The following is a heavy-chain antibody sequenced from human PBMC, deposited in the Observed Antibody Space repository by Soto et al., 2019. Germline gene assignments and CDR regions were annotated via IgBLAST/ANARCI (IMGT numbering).Heavy chain of an antibody. CDR1: GGSIHSGDYY. CDR2: IHYRGNT. V-gene: IGHV4-31*03. J-gene: IGHJ3*02. CDR3: AREGGSYDSGGFLIRGAFDI. D-gene: IGHD3-22*01. Sequence: SETLSLTCNVSGGSIHSGDYYWTWIRQHPEKGLEWIGNIHYRGNTYYSPSLESRASISVDTSKNLFSLRLTSVTAADTAVYYCAREGGSYDSGGFLIRGAFDIWGRGTMVTVSS.